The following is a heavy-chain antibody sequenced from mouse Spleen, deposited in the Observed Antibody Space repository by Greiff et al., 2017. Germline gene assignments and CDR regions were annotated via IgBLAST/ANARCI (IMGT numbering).Heavy chain of an antibody. CDR1: GYTFTDYE. V-gene: IGHV1-15*01. J-gene: IGHJ3*01. CDR3: TRGPDGPFAY. D-gene: IGHD2-3*01. Sequence: VKLMESGAELVRPGASVTLSCKASGYTFTDYEIHWVKQTPVHGLEWIGAIDPETGGTAYNQKFKGKAILTADKSSSTVNMELRSLTSEDSAVYYCTRGPDGPFAYWGQGTLVTVSA. CDR2: IDPETGGT.